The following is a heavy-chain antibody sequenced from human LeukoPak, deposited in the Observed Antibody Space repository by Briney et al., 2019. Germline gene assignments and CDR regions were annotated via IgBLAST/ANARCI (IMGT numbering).Heavy chain of an antibody. CDR2: ITGSADRT. Sequence: GGSLRLSCAASGFTFSTYAMSWVRQAPGKGLEWVSAITGSADRTHYADSVKGRFTISRDNSKNIVYLQMNSLRAKDTAVYFCARPQVVVRNPFDYWGQGTLVTVSS. CDR3: ARPQVVVRNPFDY. D-gene: IGHD3-10*01. J-gene: IGHJ4*02. V-gene: IGHV3-23*01. CDR1: GFTFSTYA.